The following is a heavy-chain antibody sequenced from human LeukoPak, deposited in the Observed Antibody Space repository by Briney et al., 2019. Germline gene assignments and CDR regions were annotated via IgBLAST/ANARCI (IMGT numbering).Heavy chain of an antibody. CDR2: ISSSSSYI. CDR3: ARCFDNYYYYHMDV. J-gene: IGHJ6*04. CDR1: GSTFSSYS. D-gene: IGHD3-16*01. V-gene: IGHV3-21*01. Sequence: GGSLRLSCVAPGSTFSSYSMNWVRQAPGKGLEWVSSISSSSSYIYYADSVKGRFTSSRDNAKNSLYLQMNSLRAEDTAVYYCARCFDNYYYYHMDVWGKGTTVTVSS.